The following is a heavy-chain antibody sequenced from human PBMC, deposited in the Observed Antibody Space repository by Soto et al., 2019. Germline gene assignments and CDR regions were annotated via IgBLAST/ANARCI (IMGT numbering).Heavy chain of an antibody. CDR2: ISSSGSTI. Sequence: EVQLVESGGGLVQPGGSLRLSCAASGFTFSSYEMTWVRQAPGKGREWVSYISSSGSTIYYADSVKGRFTISRDNAKNSLYLQMNSLRAEDTAVYYCARAVKEAYYYGSGSSYYYYGMDVWGQGTTVTVSS. CDR1: GFTFSSYE. CDR3: ARAVKEAYYYGSGSSYYYYGMDV. D-gene: IGHD3-10*01. V-gene: IGHV3-48*03. J-gene: IGHJ6*02.